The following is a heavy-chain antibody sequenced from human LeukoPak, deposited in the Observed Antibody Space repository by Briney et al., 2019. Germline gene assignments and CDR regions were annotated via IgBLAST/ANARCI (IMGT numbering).Heavy chain of an antibody. CDR1: GFTFNSKW. V-gene: IGHV3-7*01. D-gene: IGHD4-11*01. J-gene: IGHJ4*02. CDR2: IKEDGSEK. Sequence: GGSLRLSCVASGFTFNSKWMSWVRQAPGKGLEWVANIKEDGSEKYYVDSVKGRFTISRDNAKNSLYLQMNSLRAEDTAVYYCARDSFLLQFDYWGQGTLVTVSS. CDR3: ARDSFLLQFDY.